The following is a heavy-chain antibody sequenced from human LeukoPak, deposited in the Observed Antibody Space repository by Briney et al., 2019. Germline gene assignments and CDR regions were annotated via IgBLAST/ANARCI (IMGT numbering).Heavy chain of an antibody. Sequence: KPSETLSLTCAVYGGSFSGYYWTWIRQSPGKGLEWIGEINHSGSTNYNPSLKSRVTISVDTSKNQFSLKLSSVTAADTAVYYCARGHSSGWIYFDYWGQGTLVTVSS. CDR3: ARGHSSGWIYFDY. V-gene: IGHV4-34*01. J-gene: IGHJ4*02. CDR1: GGSFSGYY. D-gene: IGHD6-19*01. CDR2: INHSGST.